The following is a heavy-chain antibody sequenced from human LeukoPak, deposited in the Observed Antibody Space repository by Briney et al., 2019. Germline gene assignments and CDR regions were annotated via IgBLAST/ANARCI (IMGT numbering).Heavy chain of an antibody. CDR3: VKGQRYYDSSGYYSIEYFQH. CDR2: ISSNGGST. Sequence: PGGSLRLSCSASGFTFSSYAMDWVRQAPGKGLEYVSAISSNGGSTYYADSVKGRFTISRDNSKNTLYLQMSSLRAEDTAVYYCVKGQRYYDSSGYYSIEYFQHWGQGTLVTVSS. CDR1: GFTFSSYA. V-gene: IGHV3-64D*09. D-gene: IGHD3-22*01. J-gene: IGHJ1*01.